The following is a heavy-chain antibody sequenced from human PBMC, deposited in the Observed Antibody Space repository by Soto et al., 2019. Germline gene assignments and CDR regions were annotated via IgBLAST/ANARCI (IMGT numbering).Heavy chain of an antibody. CDR3: ARRRASDYGGNHHPYYFDR. Sequence: SETLSLTCTVSGASIIRDNYFWVWIRQSPRRGLELIGSISYSGRTYDNPSLQSRVTISIDASKNQFSLKLTSVTTADTAVYYCARRRASDYGGNHHPYYFDRWGQGPLVTVSS. V-gene: IGHV4-39*01. CDR1: GASIIRDNYF. J-gene: IGHJ4*02. CDR2: ISYSGRT. D-gene: IGHD4-17*01.